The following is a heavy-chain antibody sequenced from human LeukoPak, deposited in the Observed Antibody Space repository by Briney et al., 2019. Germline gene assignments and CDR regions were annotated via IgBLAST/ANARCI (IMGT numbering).Heavy chain of an antibody. Sequence: PGGSLRLSCAASGFTFSSYSMNWVRQAPGKGLEWVSSISSSSSYIYYADSVKGRFTISRDNAKNSLYLQMNSLRAEDTAVYYCARDSFLQAGEWYYFDYWGQGTLVTVSS. CDR3: ARDSFLQAGEWYYFDY. D-gene: IGHD2-8*01. J-gene: IGHJ4*02. CDR1: GFTFSSYS. CDR2: ISSSSSYI. V-gene: IGHV3-21*01.